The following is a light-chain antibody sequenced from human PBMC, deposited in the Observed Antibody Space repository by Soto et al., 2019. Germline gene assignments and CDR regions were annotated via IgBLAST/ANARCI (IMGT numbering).Light chain of an antibody. V-gene: IGKV3-20*01. J-gene: IGKJ1*01. CDR2: GAS. Sequence: EIVLTQSPGILSLSPGERATLSCRASQTITGSYLAWYQQKPGQDPRLLIYGASIRATGIPDRFSGSGSGTDFTLTISRLEPEDFAVYYCQQYGSSPRTFGQGTKVEIK. CDR1: QTITGSY. CDR3: QQYGSSPRT.